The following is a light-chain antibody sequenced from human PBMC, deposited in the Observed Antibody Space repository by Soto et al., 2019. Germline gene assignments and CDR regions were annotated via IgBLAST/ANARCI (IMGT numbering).Light chain of an antibody. CDR3: QQANSFPYT. J-gene: IGKJ2*01. CDR2: AAS. Sequence: DIQMTQSPSSVSASVGDRVTIACRASQRISSWLAWYQQKPGKAPKLLIYAASNLQSEVPSRFSGSGSGTDFTLTITSLQPEDFATYYCQQANSFPYTFGQGTKLEIK. V-gene: IGKV1D-12*01. CDR1: QRISSW.